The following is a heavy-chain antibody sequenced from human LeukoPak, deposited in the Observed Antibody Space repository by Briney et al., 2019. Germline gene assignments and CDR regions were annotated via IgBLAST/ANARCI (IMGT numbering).Heavy chain of an antibody. CDR3: ARGDWKHDY. J-gene: IGHJ4*02. Sequence: ASVKVSCKASGYTFTGYYMHWVRQAPGQGLEWMGRINPNTGGTNSAQNFQGRVTMTRDTSIGTAYMELSRLTSDDTAVYYCARGDWKHDYWGQGTLVTVSS. V-gene: IGHV1-2*06. CDR1: GYTFTGYY. D-gene: IGHD1-1*01. CDR2: INPNTGGT.